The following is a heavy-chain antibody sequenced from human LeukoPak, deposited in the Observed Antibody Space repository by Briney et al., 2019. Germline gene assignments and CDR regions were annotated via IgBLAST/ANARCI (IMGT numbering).Heavy chain of an antibody. V-gene: IGHV5-51*01. J-gene: IGHJ3*02. CDR2: IYPGDSDT. Sequence: GESLKISCKGSGYSFTSYWIGWVRQMPGKGLEWMGIIYPGDSDTRYSPSFQGQVTISADKSISTAYLQWSSLKASDTAMYYCVRRSASTYYYDSSGPQNAFDIWGQGTMVTVSS. CDR1: GYSFTSYW. CDR3: VRRSASTYYYDSSGPQNAFDI. D-gene: IGHD3-22*01.